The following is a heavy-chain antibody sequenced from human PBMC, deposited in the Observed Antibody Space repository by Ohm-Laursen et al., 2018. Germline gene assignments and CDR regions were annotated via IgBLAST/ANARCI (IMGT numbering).Heavy chain of an antibody. CDR1: GFTFSRSW. CDR2: ISETGSHI. J-gene: IGHJ6*02. D-gene: IGHD6-6*01. CDR3: ARDSSRRAREGGMDV. Sequence: SLRLSCSASGFTFSRSWMNWVRQAPGKGLEWISYISETGSHIYDADSMRGRFTVARDNAKNLLYLQLNSLRVEDTAVYYCARDSSRRAREGGMDVWGQGTMVTVSS. V-gene: IGHV3-21*01.